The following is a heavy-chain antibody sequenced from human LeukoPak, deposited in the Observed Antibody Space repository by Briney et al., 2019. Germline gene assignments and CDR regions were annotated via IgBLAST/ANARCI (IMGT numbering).Heavy chain of an antibody. CDR2: INHSGST. D-gene: IGHD5-18*01. CDR3: ARGGYSYGTFDY. J-gene: IGHJ4*02. CDR1: GGSFSGYY. Sequence: SXXLSLTCAVYGGSFSGYYWSWIRQPPGKGLEWIGEINHSGSTNYNPSLKSRVTISVDTSKNQFSLKLSSVTAADTAVYYCARGGYSYGTFDYWGQGTLVTVSS. V-gene: IGHV4-34*01.